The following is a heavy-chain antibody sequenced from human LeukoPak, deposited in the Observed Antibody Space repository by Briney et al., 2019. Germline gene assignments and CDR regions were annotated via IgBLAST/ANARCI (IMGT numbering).Heavy chain of an antibody. V-gene: IGHV1-8*03. CDR2: MNPKSGDT. CDR1: GYIFIDYE. Sequence: GASVKVSCKASGYIFIDYEINWVRQASGQGVEWMGWMNPKSGDTGYEQKLQGRVTITRDSSLSAVYMELSRLGAEETALYYCARGRYMDVWGKGTPVTVSS. J-gene: IGHJ6*04. CDR3: ARGRYMDV.